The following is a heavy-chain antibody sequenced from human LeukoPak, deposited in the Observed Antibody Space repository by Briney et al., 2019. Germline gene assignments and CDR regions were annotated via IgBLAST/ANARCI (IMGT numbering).Heavy chain of an antibody. J-gene: IGHJ5*02. V-gene: IGHV4-34*01. D-gene: IGHD1-1*01. Sequence: SETLSLTCAVYGGSFSGYYWSWLRQPPGKGLEWIGEINHSGSTNYNPSLKSRVTISVDTSKNQFSLKLSSVTAADTAVYYCARVGGTGWFDPWGQGTLVTGSS. CDR2: INHSGST. CDR1: GGSFSGYY. CDR3: ARVGGTGWFDP.